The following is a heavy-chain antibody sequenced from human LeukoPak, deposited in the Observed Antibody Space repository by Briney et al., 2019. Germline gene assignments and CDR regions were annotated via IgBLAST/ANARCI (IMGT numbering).Heavy chain of an antibody. CDR2: INAGNGNT. J-gene: IGHJ6*03. CDR3: ARCGDNWNWWPNYYYYYMDV. D-gene: IGHD1-7*01. CDR1: GYTFTSYA. Sequence: ASVKVSCKASGYTFTSYAMHWVRQAPGQRLEWMGWINAGNGNTKYSQEFQGRVTITRDTSTSTAYMELRSLRSDDTAVYYCARCGDNWNWWPNYYYYYMDVWGKGTTVTVSS. V-gene: IGHV1-3*01.